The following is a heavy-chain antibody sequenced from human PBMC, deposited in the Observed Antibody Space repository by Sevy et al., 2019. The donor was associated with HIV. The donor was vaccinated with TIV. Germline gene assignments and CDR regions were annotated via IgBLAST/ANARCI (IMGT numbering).Heavy chain of an antibody. CDR2: IWYDGSKK. J-gene: IGHJ1*01. V-gene: IGHV3-33*01. CDR1: GFTFSSYG. Sequence: GGSLRLSCAASGFTFSSYGMHWVRQAPGKGLEWVAVIWYDGSKKYYADSVKGRFTISRDNSKNTLYLQMNSLRAEDTAVYYCARNGDCGGDCYPGYFQHWGQGTLVTVSS. D-gene: IGHD2-21*02. CDR3: ARNGDCGGDCYPGYFQH.